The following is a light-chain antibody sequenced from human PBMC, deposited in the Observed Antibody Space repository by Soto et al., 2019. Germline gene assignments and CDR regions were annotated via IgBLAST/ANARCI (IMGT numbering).Light chain of an antibody. CDR1: SSDVGSYNL. CDR3: CSYAGSSTPLYV. CDR2: EGS. J-gene: IGLJ1*01. Sequence: QSALTQPASVSGSPGQSITISCTGTSSDVGSYNLVSWYQQHPGKAPKLMIYEGSKRPSGVSNRFSGSKSGNTASLTISGLQAEDEADYYCCSYAGSSTPLYVFGTGTKVPS. V-gene: IGLV2-23*01.